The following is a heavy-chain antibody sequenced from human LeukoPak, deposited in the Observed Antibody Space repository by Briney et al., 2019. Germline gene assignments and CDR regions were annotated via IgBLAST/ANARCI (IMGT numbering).Heavy chain of an antibody. V-gene: IGHV1-69*02. Sequence: SVKVSCKASGYTFTASFIHWVRQAPGQGLEWMGRIIPILGIANYAQKFQGRVTITADKSTSTAYMELSSLRSEDTAVYYCAKLTYYYGSGSLSYWGQGTLVTVSS. CDR2: IIPILGIA. J-gene: IGHJ4*02. CDR3: AKLTYYYGSGSLSY. D-gene: IGHD3-10*01. CDR1: GYTFTASF.